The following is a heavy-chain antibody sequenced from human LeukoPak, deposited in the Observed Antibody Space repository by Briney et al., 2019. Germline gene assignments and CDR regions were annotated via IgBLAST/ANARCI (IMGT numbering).Heavy chain of an antibody. CDR1: GFTFSSYG. D-gene: IGHD2-15*01. Sequence: GGSLRLSCAASGFTFSSYGMHWVRQAPGKGLEWVALISYDGSNKYYADSVKGRFTISRDNSKNTLYLQMNSLRAEDTAVYYCAKGGRSYGMDVWGQGTTVTVSS. CDR2: ISYDGSNK. V-gene: IGHV3-30*18. CDR3: AKGGRSYGMDV. J-gene: IGHJ6*02.